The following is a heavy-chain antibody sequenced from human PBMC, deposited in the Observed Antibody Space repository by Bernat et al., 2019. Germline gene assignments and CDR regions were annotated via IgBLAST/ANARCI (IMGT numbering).Heavy chain of an antibody. CDR3: EKDSVSGSYGN. CDR2: ISYDGSNK. J-gene: IGHJ4*02. Sequence: QVQLVESGGGVVQPGRSLRLSCAASGFTFSSYGMHWVRQAPGKGLDWVAVISYDGSNKYYADSVKGRFNISRDNSNNTLYLQMNSLRAEETAVYYWEKDSVSGSYGNWGQGTLVTVSS. CDR1: GFTFSSYG. D-gene: IGHD1-26*01. V-gene: IGHV3-30*18.